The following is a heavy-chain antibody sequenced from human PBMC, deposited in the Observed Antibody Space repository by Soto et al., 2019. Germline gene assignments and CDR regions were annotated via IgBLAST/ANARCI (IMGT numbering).Heavy chain of an antibody. Sequence: EVQLLESGGGLVQPGGSLRHTCVGSGFTFRNQDMRWVRQAPGKGLEWVSGISGRGGVTYYADSVKGRFTISRDNSKNTLYLQMHNLRANDTAVYYCAKDRQFRSYYESAGHYNDWGQGTLVTVSS. V-gene: IGHV3-23*01. CDR1: GFTFRNQD. J-gene: IGHJ4*02. D-gene: IGHD3-22*01. CDR2: ISGRGGVT. CDR3: AKDRQFRSYYESAGHYND.